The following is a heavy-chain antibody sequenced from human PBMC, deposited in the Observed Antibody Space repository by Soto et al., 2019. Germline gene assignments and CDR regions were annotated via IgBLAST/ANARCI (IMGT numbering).Heavy chain of an antibody. J-gene: IGHJ4*02. V-gene: IGHV5-51*01. Sequence: GESLKISCKGFGYSFTNYCIGWVRQMPGKGLEWMGIIYPTDSHTRYSPSFQGQVTISADKSISTAYLQWSSLKASDTAMYYCARLPVGATSLQYFFDSWGQGTLVTVSS. CDR2: IYPTDSHT. D-gene: IGHD1-26*01. CDR3: ARLPVGATSLQYFFDS. CDR1: GYSFTNYC.